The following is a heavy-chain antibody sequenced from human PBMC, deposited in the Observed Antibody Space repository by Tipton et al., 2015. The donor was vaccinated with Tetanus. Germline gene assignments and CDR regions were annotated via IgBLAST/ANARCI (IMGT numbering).Heavy chain of an antibody. CDR2: IYYTGST. J-gene: IGHJ4*02. V-gene: IGHV4-59*01. CDR1: GGSMNSYY. Sequence: TLSLTCTVSGGSMNSYYWSWIRQPPGKGLEWIGYIYYTGSTNYDPSLKSGVTISLDTSKNQFSLKLTSVSAADTAVYYCARANNEFPKKGPFGSWGQGSLVIVSS. D-gene: IGHD1-1*01. CDR3: ARANNEFPKKGPFGS.